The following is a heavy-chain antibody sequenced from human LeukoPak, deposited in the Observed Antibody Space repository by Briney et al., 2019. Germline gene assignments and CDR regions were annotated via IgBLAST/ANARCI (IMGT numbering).Heavy chain of an antibody. CDR1: GLTFRNYA. Sequence: GGSLRLSCAASGLTFRNYAMSWVREAPGKGLEWVSTTSGDGTETFFADSVRGRFTISRDNSKSTVSLQMTSLRVEDIAVYYCAKGGHYSFFDYWGRGPLVIVSS. J-gene: IGHJ4*02. CDR3: AKGGHYSFFDY. D-gene: IGHD2-15*01. CDR2: TSGDGTET. V-gene: IGHV3-23*01.